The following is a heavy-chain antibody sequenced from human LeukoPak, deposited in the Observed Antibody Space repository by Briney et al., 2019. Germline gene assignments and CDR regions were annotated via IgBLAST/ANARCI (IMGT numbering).Heavy chain of an antibody. CDR3: ARDNGGVVPAAPEPYFDY. Sequence: SETLSLTCTVSGGSISSSSYYWGWIRQPPGKGLEWIGSIYYSGSTYYNPSLKSRVTISVDTSKNQFSLKLSSVTAADTAVYYCARDNGGVVPAAPEPYFDYWGQGTLVTVSS. J-gene: IGHJ4*02. D-gene: IGHD2-2*01. V-gene: IGHV4-39*02. CDR1: GGSISSSSYY. CDR2: IYYSGST.